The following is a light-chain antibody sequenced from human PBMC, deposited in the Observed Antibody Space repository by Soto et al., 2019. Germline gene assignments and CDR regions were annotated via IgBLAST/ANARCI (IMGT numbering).Light chain of an antibody. CDR3: QQYDNWPQT. CDR1: PSVSSN. J-gene: IGKJ1*01. CDR2: GAS. Sequence: EIVMTQSPATLSVSPGERATLSCRASPSVSSNLAWYHQKPGQAPRLLIYGASTRATGIPARFSGSGSGTEFTLTISSLQSEDLAVYYCQQYDNWPQTFGQGTKVEIK. V-gene: IGKV3-15*01.